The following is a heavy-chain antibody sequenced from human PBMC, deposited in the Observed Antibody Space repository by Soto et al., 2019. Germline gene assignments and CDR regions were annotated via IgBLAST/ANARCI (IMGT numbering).Heavy chain of an antibody. CDR2: IIPIFGTA. J-gene: IGHJ6*02. CDR1: GGTFSSYA. D-gene: IGHD3-9*01. CDR3: ARQLRYFDWLLPGYYYYYGMDV. Sequence: SVKVSCKASGGTFSSYAISWVRQAPGQGLEWMGGIIPIFGTANYAQKFQGRVTITADESTSTAYMELSSLRSEDTAVYYCARQLRYFDWLLPGYYYYYGMDVWGQGTTVTVSS. V-gene: IGHV1-69*13.